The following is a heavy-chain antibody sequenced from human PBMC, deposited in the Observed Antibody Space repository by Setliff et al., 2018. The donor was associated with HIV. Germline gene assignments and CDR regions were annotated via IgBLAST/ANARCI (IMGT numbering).Heavy chain of an antibody. CDR2: TFYSGST. CDR3: ARLSSSGWSHDAFDM. J-gene: IGHJ3*02. CDR1: GGSMTRHY. Sequence: SETLSLTCTVSGGSMTRHYWSWVRQPPGKGLEWIGSTFYSGSTNYNPSLKSRVTISVDTSKNQFSLKLSSVTAADTAVYYCARLSSSGWSHDAFDMWGQGTMVTVSS. D-gene: IGHD6-19*01. V-gene: IGHV4-59*11.